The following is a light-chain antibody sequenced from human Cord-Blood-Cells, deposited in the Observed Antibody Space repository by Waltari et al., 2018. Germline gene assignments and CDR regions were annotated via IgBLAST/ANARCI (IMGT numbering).Light chain of an antibody. CDR1: QSVSSY. CDR2: DAS. Sequence: EIVLTQSPATLSLSPGERATLSCRASQSVSSYLAWYQQKPGQAPRLLIYDASNRATGIPARFSGIGYGTDFTLTISSLEPEDFAVYYCQQRSNWPLTFGGGTKVEIK. CDR3: QQRSNWPLT. J-gene: IGKJ4*01. V-gene: IGKV3-11*01.